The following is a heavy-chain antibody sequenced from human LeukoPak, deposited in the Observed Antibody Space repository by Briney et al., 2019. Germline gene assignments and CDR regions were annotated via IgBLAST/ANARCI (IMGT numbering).Heavy chain of an antibody. Sequence: GGSLRLSCAASGFTFDDYAMHWVRQVPGKGLVWVSHINSDGSWTSYADSVKGRFAISKDNAKNTVYLQMNSLRAEDTAVYYCVSFYETYWGRGTLVTVSS. CDR3: VSFYETY. CDR2: INSDGSWT. D-gene: IGHD2/OR15-2a*01. V-gene: IGHV3-74*01. CDR1: GFTFDDYA. J-gene: IGHJ4*02.